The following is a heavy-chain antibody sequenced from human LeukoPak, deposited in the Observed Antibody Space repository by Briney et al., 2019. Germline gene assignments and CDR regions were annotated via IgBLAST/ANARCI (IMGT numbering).Heavy chain of an antibody. D-gene: IGHD6-13*01. CDR1: GGSISDHY. CDR2: IHYSGST. V-gene: IGHV4-59*11. J-gene: IGHJ5*02. Sequence: PSETLSLTCTVSGGSISDHYWSWIRQPPGKGLEYLGYIHYSGSTDSSPSLKSRVTISVDTSKNQFSLRLSSVTAADTAVYYCARHIHSSSWYELWFDPWGQGTLVTVSS. CDR3: ARHIHSSSWYELWFDP.